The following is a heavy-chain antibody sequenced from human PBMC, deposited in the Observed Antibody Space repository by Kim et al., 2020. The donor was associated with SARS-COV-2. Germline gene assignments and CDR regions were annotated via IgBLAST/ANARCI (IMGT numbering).Heavy chain of an antibody. Sequence: GGSLRLSCAASGFTFGDYAMHWVRQAPGKGLEWVSGISWNSGSIGYADSVKGRFTISRDNAKNSLYLQMNSLRAEDTALYYCAKDWGYSSGWNYFDYWGQGTLVTVSS. V-gene: IGHV3-9*01. D-gene: IGHD6-19*01. CDR2: ISWNSGSI. CDR1: GFTFGDYA. J-gene: IGHJ4*02. CDR3: AKDWGYSSGWNYFDY.